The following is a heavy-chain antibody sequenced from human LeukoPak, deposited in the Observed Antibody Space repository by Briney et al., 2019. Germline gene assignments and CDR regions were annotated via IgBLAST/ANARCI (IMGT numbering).Heavy chain of an antibody. Sequence: GGSLRLSCAVSGFTFSSYSMNWVRQAPGKGLEWVSSISSSSSYIYYADSVKGRFTISRDNAKNSLYLQMNSLRAEDTAVYYCARGVEVAVPFDYWGQGTLVTVSS. D-gene: IGHD6-19*01. CDR3: ARGVEVAVPFDY. CDR2: ISSSSSYI. CDR1: GFTFSSYS. J-gene: IGHJ4*02. V-gene: IGHV3-21*01.